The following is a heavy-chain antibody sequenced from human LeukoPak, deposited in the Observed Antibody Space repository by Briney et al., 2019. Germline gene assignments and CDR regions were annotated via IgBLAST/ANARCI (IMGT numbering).Heavy chain of an antibody. CDR2: IYYSGST. V-gene: IGHV4-59*08. J-gene: IGHJ4*02. CDR3: ARLSCSGGSCYTGY. CDR1: GGSISSSY. Sequence: SETLSLTCTVSGGSISSSYWSWFRQPPGKGLEWIGYIYYSGSTNYNPSLKSRVTISVDTSKNQFSLKLSSVTAADTAVYYCARLSCSGGSCYTGYWGQGTLVTVSS. D-gene: IGHD2-15*01.